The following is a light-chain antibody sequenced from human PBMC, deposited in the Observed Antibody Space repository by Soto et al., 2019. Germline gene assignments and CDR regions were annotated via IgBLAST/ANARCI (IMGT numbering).Light chain of an antibody. J-gene: IGLJ1*01. V-gene: IGLV2-11*01. CDR2: DVS. Sequence: QSVLTQPRSVSGSPGQSVTMSCTGTASDVGGYSYVSWYQQHPGKVPKLIIYDVSKWPSGVPDRFSGSKSGNTASLTISGLQAEDEGDYYCCSYAGSYTFVFGTGTKVTVL. CDR3: CSYAGSYTFV. CDR1: ASDVGGYSY.